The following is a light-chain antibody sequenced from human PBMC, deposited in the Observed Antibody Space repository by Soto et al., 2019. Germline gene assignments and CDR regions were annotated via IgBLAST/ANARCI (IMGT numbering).Light chain of an antibody. CDR3: QQRSNLPLT. CDR1: QSVSSY. V-gene: IGKV3-11*01. Sequence: EIVVTQSPDILPFSPGERATLSCRASQSVSSYLAWYQQKPGQAPRLLIYDASNRATGIPARFSGSGSGTDFTLTISSLEPEDFAVYYCQQRSNLPLTFGGGTKVDIK. CDR2: DAS. J-gene: IGKJ4*01.